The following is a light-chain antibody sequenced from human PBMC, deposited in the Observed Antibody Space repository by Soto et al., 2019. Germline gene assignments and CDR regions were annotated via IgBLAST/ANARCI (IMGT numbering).Light chain of an antibody. CDR2: TIS. CDR1: QSLVHSDGNTY. Sequence: DIVMTQTPLSSPVTLGQPASISCRSSQSLVHSDGNTYLSWLHQRPGQPPRLLIYTISTRFSGVPDRFRGSGAGTDVTLKISRVEAEDVGVYYCMQATQFPHTFGQGTRLDI. V-gene: IGKV2-24*01. J-gene: IGKJ2*01. CDR3: MQATQFPHT.